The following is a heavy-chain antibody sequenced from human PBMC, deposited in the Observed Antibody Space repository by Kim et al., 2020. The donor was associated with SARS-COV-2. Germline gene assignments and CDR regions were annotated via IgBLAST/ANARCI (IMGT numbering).Heavy chain of an antibody. J-gene: IGHJ4*02. D-gene: IGHD3-16*01. Sequence: DGSNKYYADSVKRRFTISRDNSKNTLYLQMNSLRAEDTAVYYCGGLDFDYWGQGTLVTVSS. CDR3: GGLDFDY. V-gene: IGHV3-33*01. CDR2: DGSNK.